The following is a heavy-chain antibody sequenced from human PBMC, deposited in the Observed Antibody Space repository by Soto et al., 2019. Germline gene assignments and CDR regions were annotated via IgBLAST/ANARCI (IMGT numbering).Heavy chain of an antibody. CDR2: MNPNSGNT. CDR3: ASGITIVGVVISMDYYYMDV. CDR1: GYTFTSYD. Sequence: ASVKVSCKASGYTFTSYDINWVRQATGQGLEWMGWMNPNSGNTGYAQKFQGRVTMTRNTSISTAYMELSSLRSEDTAVYYCASGITIVGVVISMDYYYMDVWGKRTTVTVSS. V-gene: IGHV1-8*01. J-gene: IGHJ6*03. D-gene: IGHD3-3*01.